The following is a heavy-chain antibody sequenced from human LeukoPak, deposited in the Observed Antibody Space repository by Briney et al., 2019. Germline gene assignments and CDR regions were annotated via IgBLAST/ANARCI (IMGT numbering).Heavy chain of an antibody. CDR2: IIPIFGTA. V-gene: IGHV1-69*13. J-gene: IGHJ5*02. Sequence: ASVEVSCKASGGTFSSYAISWVRQAPGQGLEWMGGIIPIFGTANYAQKFQGRVTITADESTSTAYMELSSLRSEDTAVYYCARSTRDYYDSSGYYYPGWFDPWGQGTLVTVSS. D-gene: IGHD3-22*01. CDR1: GGTFSSYA. CDR3: ARSTRDYYDSSGYYYPGWFDP.